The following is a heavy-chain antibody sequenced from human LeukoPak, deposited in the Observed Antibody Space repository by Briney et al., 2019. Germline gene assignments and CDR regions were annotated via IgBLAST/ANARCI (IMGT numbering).Heavy chain of an antibody. Sequence: GGSLRLSCAASGFAFSSYWMSWVRQAPGKGLEWVANIKQDGSEKSYVDSVKGRFTISRDNAKNSLYLQMNSLRAEDTAVYYCARSGGDTVVVITPYYFDYWGQGTLVTVSS. CDR3: ARSGGDTVVVITPYYFDY. CDR2: IKQDGSEK. D-gene: IGHD3-22*01. CDR1: GFAFSSYW. V-gene: IGHV3-7*01. J-gene: IGHJ4*02.